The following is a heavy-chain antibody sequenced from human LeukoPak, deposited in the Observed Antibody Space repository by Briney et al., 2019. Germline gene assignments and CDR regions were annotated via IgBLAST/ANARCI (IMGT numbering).Heavy chain of an antibody. V-gene: IGHV3-48*01. CDR1: GFIFRSYS. J-gene: IGHJ3*02. CDR2: ISTSSDTI. D-gene: IGHD3-9*01. Sequence: GGSLRLSCAASGFIFRSYSMNWVRQAPGKGLEWVSFISTSSDTISYADSVKGRFTISRDNANNSLYLQMNSLRGEDTAVYYCAKGRWGLTINNFDIWGQGTMVTVSS. CDR3: AKGRWGLTINNFDI.